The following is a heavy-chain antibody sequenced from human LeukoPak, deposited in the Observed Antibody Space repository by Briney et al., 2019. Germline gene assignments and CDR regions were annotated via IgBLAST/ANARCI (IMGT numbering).Heavy chain of an antibody. Sequence: GRSLRLSCAASGFTFSSYAMHWVRQAPGKGLEWVAVISYDGSNKYYADSVKGRFTISRDNSKNTLYLQMNSLRAEDTAVYYCARDLGYWGQGTLVTVSS. V-gene: IGHV3-30-3*01. CDR3: ARDLGY. J-gene: IGHJ4*02. D-gene: IGHD3-16*01. CDR1: GFTFSSYA. CDR2: ISYDGSNK.